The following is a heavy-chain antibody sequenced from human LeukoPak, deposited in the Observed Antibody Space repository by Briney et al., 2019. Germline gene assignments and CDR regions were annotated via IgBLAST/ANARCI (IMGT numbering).Heavy chain of an antibody. J-gene: IGHJ4*02. V-gene: IGHV4-39*07. CDR1: GDSISTSSYY. CDR2: IYYTGST. D-gene: IGHD3-10*01. Sequence: PSETLSLTCTVSGDSISTSSYYWGWIRQPPGKGLEWIGSIYYTGSTYYNPSLKSRVTMSVDTSKNQFSMNLSSVTAADTAVYYCVRVVRVGEFGYWGQGILVTVSS. CDR3: VRVVRVGEFGY.